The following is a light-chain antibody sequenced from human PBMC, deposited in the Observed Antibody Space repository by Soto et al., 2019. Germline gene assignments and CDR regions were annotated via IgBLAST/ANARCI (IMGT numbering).Light chain of an antibody. CDR2: GNS. J-gene: IGLJ1*01. V-gene: IGLV1-40*01. CDR3: AAWDDSLRGYV. CDR1: SSNIGAGFD. Sequence: QSVLTQPPSVSGAPGQRVTISCTGSSSNIGAGFDVHWYHQIAGTAPKLLIYGNSNRPSGVPDRFSGSKSGTSASLAINGLRSEDEADYFCAAWDDSLRGYVFGTGTKLTVL.